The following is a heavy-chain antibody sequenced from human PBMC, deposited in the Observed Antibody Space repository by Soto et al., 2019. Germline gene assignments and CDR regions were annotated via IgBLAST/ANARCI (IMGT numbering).Heavy chain of an antibody. CDR3: ARDGGYCISTSCYAFDSYYYGMDV. V-gene: IGHV1-18*01. CDR1: GYTFTSYG. Sequence: ASVKVSCKASGYTFTSYGISWVRQAPGQGLEWMGWISAYNGNTNYAQKLQGRVTMTTDTSTSTAYMELRSLRSDDTAVYYCARDGGYCISTSCYAFDSYYYGMDVWGQGTTVTDSS. CDR2: ISAYNGNT. J-gene: IGHJ6*02. D-gene: IGHD2-2*01.